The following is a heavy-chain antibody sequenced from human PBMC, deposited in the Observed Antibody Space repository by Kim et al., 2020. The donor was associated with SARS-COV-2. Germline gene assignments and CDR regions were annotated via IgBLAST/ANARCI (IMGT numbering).Heavy chain of an antibody. V-gene: IGHV4-59*09. CDR3: ARGSSWYFQYFQH. J-gene: IGHJ1*01. Sequence: YNPSLKSRVTISVDTSKNQFSLKLSSVTAADTAVYYCARGSSWYFQYFQHWGQGTLVTVSS. D-gene: IGHD6-13*01.